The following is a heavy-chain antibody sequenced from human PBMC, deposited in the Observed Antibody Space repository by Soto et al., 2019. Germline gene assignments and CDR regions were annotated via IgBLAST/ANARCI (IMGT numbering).Heavy chain of an antibody. CDR2: MNPNSGNT. D-gene: IGHD1-26*01. J-gene: IGHJ4*02. CDR1: GYTFTSYG. V-gene: IGHV1-8*02. CDR3: ARVLFGSYFDY. Sequence: ASVKVSCKASGYTFTSYGISWVRQATGQGLEWMGWMNPNSGNTGYAQKSQGRVTMTRNTSISTAYMELSSLRDEDTAVYYCARVLFGSYFDYWGQGTLVTVSS.